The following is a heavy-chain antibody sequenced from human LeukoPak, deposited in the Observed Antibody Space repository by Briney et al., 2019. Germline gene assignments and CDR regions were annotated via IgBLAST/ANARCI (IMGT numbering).Heavy chain of an antibody. CDR3: ANSAYDFWSGYYLSGASDY. V-gene: IGHV3-30*02. CDR2: IRDDGRSE. J-gene: IGHJ4*02. Sequence: GGSLRLSCAASGFTFSYYGMHWVRQAPGKGLEWVAFIRDDGRSEYYTDSVKGRFTISRDNSKNTLYLQMNSLRAEDTAVYYCANSAYDFWSGYYLSGASDYWGQGTLVTVSS. D-gene: IGHD3-3*01. CDR1: GFTFSYYG.